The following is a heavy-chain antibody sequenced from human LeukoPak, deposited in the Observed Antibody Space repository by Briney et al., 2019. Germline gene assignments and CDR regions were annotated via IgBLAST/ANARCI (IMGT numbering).Heavy chain of an antibody. V-gene: IGHV3-7*01. J-gene: IGHJ4*02. D-gene: IGHD2-15*01. Sequence: GGSLRLACAASGFRFTAFWMSWVRQAPGKGPEWVANINQESTETYYVDSVRGRFTISRDNAKNSLSLQMNSLRVEDTAVYYCAREVDRSFGYWGQGNLVTVSS. CDR2: INQESTET. CDR3: AREVDRSFGY. CDR1: GFRFTAFW.